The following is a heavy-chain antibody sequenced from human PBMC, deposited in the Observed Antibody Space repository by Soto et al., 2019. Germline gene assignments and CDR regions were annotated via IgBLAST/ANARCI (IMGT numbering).Heavy chain of an antibody. D-gene: IGHD5-12*01. Sequence: GGSLRLSCAASGFTFSSYAMSWVRQAPGKGLEWVSAISGSGGSTYYADSVKGRFTISRDNSKNTLYLQMNSLRAEDTAVYYCAKDRQTGRGYSGYDFPSYYFDYWGQGTLVTVSS. CDR3: AKDRQTGRGYSGYDFPSYYFDY. CDR1: GFTFSSYA. J-gene: IGHJ4*02. V-gene: IGHV3-23*01. CDR2: ISGSGGST.